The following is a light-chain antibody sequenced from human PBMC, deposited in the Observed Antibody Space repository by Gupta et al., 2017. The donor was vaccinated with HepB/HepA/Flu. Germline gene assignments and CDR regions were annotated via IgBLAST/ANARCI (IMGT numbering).Light chain of an antibody. Sequence: QPVLPQPPSTSGTPGQRVTISCSGSSSNVGRNFVYWYQQLPGAAPNRLIYRNNKRPSGVADRFSVSKSGTTASLAISGLRSEDEADDYCATWDDSLSGWVFGGGTKLTVL. J-gene: IGLJ3*02. CDR1: SSNVGRNF. V-gene: IGLV1-47*01. CDR2: RNN. CDR3: ATWDDSLSGWV.